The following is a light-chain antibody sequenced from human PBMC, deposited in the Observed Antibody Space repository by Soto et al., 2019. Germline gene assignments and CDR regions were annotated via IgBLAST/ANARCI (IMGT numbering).Light chain of an antibody. V-gene: IGKV1-5*01. J-gene: IGKJ4*01. CDR2: AAS. CDR1: ENIFKF. CDR3: QHYNTQSIT. Sequence: DLQLIQSPATLSASVGDRITITCRASENIFKFLAWYQQRSGRAPNLLIYAASDLETGVPSRFSGRGSGTEFTLIIDSLQPDDSATYYCQHYNTQSITFGGGTKVDVK.